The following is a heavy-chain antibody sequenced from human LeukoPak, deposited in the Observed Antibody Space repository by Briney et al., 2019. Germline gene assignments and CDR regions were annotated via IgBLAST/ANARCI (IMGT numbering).Heavy chain of an antibody. V-gene: IGHV4-59*08. D-gene: IGHD6-6*01. CDR2: IYYSGST. J-gene: IGHJ4*02. Sequence: PSETLSLTCTVSAGSISGYYWSRIRQPPGRGLEWIGYIYYSGSTNYNPSLNSRVTISVDTSKNQFSLRLSSVTAADAAVYYCARRRPAARAWYFDYWGQGTLVTVSS. CDR1: AGSISGYY. CDR3: ARRRPAARAWYFDY.